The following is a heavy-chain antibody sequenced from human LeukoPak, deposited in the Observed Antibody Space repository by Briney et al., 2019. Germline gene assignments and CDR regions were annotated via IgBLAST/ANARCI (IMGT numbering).Heavy chain of an antibody. V-gene: IGHV1-18*04. CDR2: LSSYNGNT. CDR1: GYTFPSYG. J-gene: IGHJ5*02. CDR3: ARDSIAVAGTTRTGWFDH. Sequence: ASGKGSSKASGYTFPSYGISWGGPAPRQGLGWIGLLSSYNGNTNYAQKLQGRVTMTTDTSTSTAYMELRSLRSDDTAVYYCARDSIAVAGTTRTGWFDHWGQGTLVTVSS. D-gene: IGHD6-19*01.